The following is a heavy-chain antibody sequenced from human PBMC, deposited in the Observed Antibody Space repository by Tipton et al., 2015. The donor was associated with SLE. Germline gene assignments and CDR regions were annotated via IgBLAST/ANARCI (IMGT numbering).Heavy chain of an antibody. CDR3: ARDYYGSGFDAFGI. Sequence: TLSLTCTVSGGSISTYYWSWIRQPPKQRLEWIGWIYHTGSTDYNPSLKSRVTISVDTSKNQFSLRLSSVTAADTAVYYCARDYYGSGFDAFGIWGQGTMITVSS. J-gene: IGHJ3*02. CDR1: GGSISTYY. V-gene: IGHV4-59*01. D-gene: IGHD3-10*01. CDR2: IYHTGST.